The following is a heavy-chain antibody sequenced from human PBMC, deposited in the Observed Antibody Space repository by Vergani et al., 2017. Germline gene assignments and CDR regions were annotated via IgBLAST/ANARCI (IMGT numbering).Heavy chain of an antibody. CDR3: ASDMTAARWGGFDY. J-gene: IGHJ4*02. D-gene: IGHD3-10*01. CDR1: GFTFSSYA. CDR2: ISYDGSNK. Sequence: QVQLVESGGGVVQPGRSLRLSCAASGFTFSSYAMHWVRQAPGKGLEWVAVISYDGSNKYYADSVKGRFTISRDNSKNTLYLQMNSLIAEDTAVYYCASDMTAARWGGFDYWGQGTLVTVSS. V-gene: IGHV3-30*01.